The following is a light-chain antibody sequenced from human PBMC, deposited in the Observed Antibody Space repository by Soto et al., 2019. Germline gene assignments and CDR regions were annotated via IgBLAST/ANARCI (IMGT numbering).Light chain of an antibody. Sequence: DIVMTQSPDSLAVSLGERATINCKSSQSVLYSSNNKNYLAWYQQKPGQPPKLLIYWASTRESGVPDRFSGSGSGTDFTLTISSLQAEDLAGYYCQQYYSTPLTFGQGTKVEIK. V-gene: IGKV4-1*01. CDR3: QQYYSTPLT. CDR1: QSVLYSSNNKNY. CDR2: WAS. J-gene: IGKJ1*01.